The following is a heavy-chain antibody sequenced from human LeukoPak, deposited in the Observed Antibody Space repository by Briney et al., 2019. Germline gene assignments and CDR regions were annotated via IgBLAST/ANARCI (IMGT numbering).Heavy chain of an antibody. CDR1: GFTFSDRW. Sequence: GGSLRLSCPASGFTFSDRWMSWVRQAPGKGLEWVANIKEDGSEKYYVDSVKGRFTISRDNAKNSLHLQMNSLRAEDTAVYYCAKDRSSWYPPASFDIWGQGTMVTVSS. J-gene: IGHJ3*02. V-gene: IGHV3-7*01. CDR2: IKEDGSEK. D-gene: IGHD6-13*01. CDR3: AKDRSSWYPPASFDI.